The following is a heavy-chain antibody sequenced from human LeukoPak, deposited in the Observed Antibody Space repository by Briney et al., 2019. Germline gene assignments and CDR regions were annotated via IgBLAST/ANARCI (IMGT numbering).Heavy chain of an antibody. Sequence: GASVKVSCKASGYTFTSYYMHWVRQAPGQGLEWMGIINPSGGSTSYAQKFQGRVTMTRDTSTSTVYMELSSLRSEDTAVYYCARGMYYYDSSGQDAFDIWGQGTMVTVSS. CDR2: INPSGGST. J-gene: IGHJ3*02. CDR1: GYTFTSYY. D-gene: IGHD3-22*01. CDR3: ARGMYYYDSSGQDAFDI. V-gene: IGHV1-46*01.